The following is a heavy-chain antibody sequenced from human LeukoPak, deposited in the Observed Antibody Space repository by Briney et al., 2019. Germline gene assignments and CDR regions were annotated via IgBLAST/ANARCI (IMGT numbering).Heavy chain of an antibody. J-gene: IGHJ5*02. D-gene: IGHD3-9*01. CDR1: GGSISSGDYY. Sequence: SQTLSLTCTVSGGSISSGDYYWSWIRQPPGKGLEWIGYIYYSGSTYYNPSLKSRVTISVDTSKNQFSLKLSSVTAADTAVYYCARELDSSNWFDPWGQGTLATVSS. CDR2: IYYSGST. CDR3: ARELDSSNWFDP. V-gene: IGHV4-30-4*08.